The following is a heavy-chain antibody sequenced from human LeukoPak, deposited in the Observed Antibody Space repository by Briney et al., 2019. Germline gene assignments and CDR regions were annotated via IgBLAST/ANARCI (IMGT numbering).Heavy chain of an antibody. Sequence: GGSLRLSCAASGFTFSNAWMSWVRQAPGKGLEWVGRIKSKTDSGTTDYAAPVKGRFTISRDDSKNTLYLQMNSLKTEDTAVYYCTTFSMIVVVITDWGQGTLVTVSS. CDR1: GFTFSNAW. D-gene: IGHD3-22*01. CDR3: TTFSMIVVVITD. CDR2: IKSKTDSGTT. J-gene: IGHJ4*02. V-gene: IGHV3-15*01.